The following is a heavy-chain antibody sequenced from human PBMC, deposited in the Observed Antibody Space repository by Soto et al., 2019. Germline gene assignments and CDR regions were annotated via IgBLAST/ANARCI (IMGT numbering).Heavy chain of an antibody. V-gene: IGHV3-33*01. CDR2: IWYDGSNK. CDR1: GFTFSSYG. Sequence: VQLVESGGGVVQPGRSLRLSCAASGFTFSSYGMHWVRQAPGKGLEWVAVIWYDGSNKYYADSVKGRFTISRDNSKNTLYLQMNSLRAEDTAVYYCARDKAVAGVIDYWGQGTLVTVSS. CDR3: ARDKAVAGVIDY. J-gene: IGHJ4*02. D-gene: IGHD6-19*01.